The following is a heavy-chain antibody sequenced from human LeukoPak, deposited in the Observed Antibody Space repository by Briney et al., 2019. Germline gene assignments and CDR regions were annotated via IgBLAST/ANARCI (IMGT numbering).Heavy chain of an antibody. CDR1: GGSISSSSYY. Sequence: SETLSLTCTVSGGSISSSSYYWGWIRQPPGKGLEWIGSIYYSGSTYYNPSLKSRVTISVDTSKNQFSLKLSSVTAADTAVYYCARGDDYGDYGTGDGDAFDIWGQGTMVTVCS. V-gene: IGHV4-39*01. D-gene: IGHD4-17*01. CDR3: ARGDDYGDYGTGDGDAFDI. J-gene: IGHJ3*02. CDR2: IYYSGST.